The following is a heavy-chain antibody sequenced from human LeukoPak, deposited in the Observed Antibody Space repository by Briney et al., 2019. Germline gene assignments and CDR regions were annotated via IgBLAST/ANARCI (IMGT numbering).Heavy chain of an antibody. D-gene: IGHD4-17*01. J-gene: IGHJ4*02. Sequence: ASVKVSCKASGYTFTSYAMNWVRQAPGQGLEWMGWINTNTGNPTYAQGFTGRFVFSLDTSVSTAYLQISSLKAEDTAVYYCARVGDYGDYGPPYYFDYRGQGTLVTVSS. CDR3: ARVGDYGDYGPPYYFDY. CDR2: INTNTGNP. V-gene: IGHV7-4-1*02. CDR1: GYTFTSYA.